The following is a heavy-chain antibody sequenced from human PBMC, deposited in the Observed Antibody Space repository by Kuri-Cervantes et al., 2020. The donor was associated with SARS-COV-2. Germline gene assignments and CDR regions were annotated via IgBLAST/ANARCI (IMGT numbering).Heavy chain of an antibody. CDR1: GFTFSSYS. J-gene: IGHJ4*02. Sequence: LSLTCAASGFTFSSYSMNWVRQAPGKGLEWVSSISSSSSYIYYADSVKGRFTISRDNAKNTLYLQMGSLRAEDMAVYYCARGGCSSTSCYQYYFDYWGQGTLVTDSS. V-gene: IGHV3-21*01. CDR2: ISSSSSYI. D-gene: IGHD2-2*01. CDR3: ARGGCSSTSCYQYYFDY.